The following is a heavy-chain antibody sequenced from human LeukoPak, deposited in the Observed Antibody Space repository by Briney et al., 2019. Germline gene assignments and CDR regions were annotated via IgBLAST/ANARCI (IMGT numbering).Heavy chain of an antibody. CDR2: TKNKAYSYTT. D-gene: IGHD3-22*01. Sequence: GGSLRLSCAASGFAFSSYWMDWVRQAPGKGLEWVGRTKNKAYSYTTQYAASVKGRFTISRDESKNSMYLQMNSLKTEDTAVYYCTRDSGSGYYWTLWGQGTLVTVSS. V-gene: IGHV3-72*01. CDR3: TRDSGSGYYWTL. CDR1: GFAFSSYW. J-gene: IGHJ4*02.